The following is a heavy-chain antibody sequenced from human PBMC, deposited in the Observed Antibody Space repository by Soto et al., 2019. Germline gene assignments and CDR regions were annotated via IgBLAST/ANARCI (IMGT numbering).Heavy chain of an antibody. J-gene: IGHJ4*02. Sequence: SGPTLVNPTQTLTLTCTFSGFSLSTDDVGVGWIRQPPGKALDWLAVIYWDDDKRYSPSLKSRLTITKDTSKNQVLLTMTNMDPVDTATYFCARSKYSISSFDYWGQGALVTV. V-gene: IGHV2-5*02. CDR2: IYWDDDK. CDR3: ARSKYSISSFDY. D-gene: IGHD6-6*01. CDR1: GFSLSTDDVG.